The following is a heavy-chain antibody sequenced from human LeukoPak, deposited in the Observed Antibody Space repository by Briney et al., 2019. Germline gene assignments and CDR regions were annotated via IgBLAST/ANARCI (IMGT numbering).Heavy chain of an antibody. J-gene: IGHJ4*02. CDR2: INPNSGGT. Sequence: ASVTVSCKASGYTFTGYYMHWVRQAPGQGLEWMGWINPNSGGTNYAQKFQGRVTMTRDTSISTAYMELSRLRSDDTAVYYCARVLGVGSAARPFDYWGQGTLVTVSS. CDR1: GYTFTGYY. CDR3: ARVLGVGSAARPFDY. D-gene: IGHD6-6*01. V-gene: IGHV1-2*02.